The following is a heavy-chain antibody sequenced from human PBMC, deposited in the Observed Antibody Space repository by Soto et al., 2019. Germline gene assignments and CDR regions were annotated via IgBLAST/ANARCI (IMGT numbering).Heavy chain of an antibody. CDR1: GYTFTSYA. CDR3: ARSIVVVTAADY. CDR2: INAGNGNT. V-gene: IGHV1-3*01. J-gene: IGHJ4*02. D-gene: IGHD2-21*02. Sequence: QVQLVQSGAEVKKPGASVKVSCKASGYTFTSYAMHWVRQAPGQRLEWMGWINAGNGNTKYSQKFQVRVTITRDTSARTAYMELSSLRSEDTAVYYCARSIVVVTAADYWGQGTLVTVSS.